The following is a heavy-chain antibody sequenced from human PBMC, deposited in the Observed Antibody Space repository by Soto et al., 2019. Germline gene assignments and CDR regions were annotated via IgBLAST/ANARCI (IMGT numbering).Heavy chain of an antibody. CDR1: GGSISSYY. D-gene: IGHD2-2*02. CDR2: IYYSGST. CDR3: ARDIPPSV. J-gene: IGHJ6*02. V-gene: IGHV4-59*01. Sequence: PSETLSLTCTVSGGSISSYYWNWIRQPPGKGLEWIGYIYYSGSTNNNPSLKSRVTISVDTSKNQFSLKLSSVTAADTAVYYCARDIPPSVWGQGTTVTVSS.